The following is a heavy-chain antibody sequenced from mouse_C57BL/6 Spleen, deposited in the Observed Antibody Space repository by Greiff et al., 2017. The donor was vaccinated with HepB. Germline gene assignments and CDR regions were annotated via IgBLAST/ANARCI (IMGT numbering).Heavy chain of an antibody. Sequence: EVKLMESGGDLVKPGGSLKLSCAASGFTFSSYGMSWVRQTPDKRLEWVATISSGGSYTYYPDSVKGRFTISRDNAKNTLYLQMSSLKSEDTAMYYCAIHDYGSSLNFDYWGQGTTLTVSS. CDR1: GFTFSSYG. CDR3: AIHDYGSSLNFDY. CDR2: ISSGGSYT. J-gene: IGHJ2*01. D-gene: IGHD1-1*01. V-gene: IGHV5-6*01.